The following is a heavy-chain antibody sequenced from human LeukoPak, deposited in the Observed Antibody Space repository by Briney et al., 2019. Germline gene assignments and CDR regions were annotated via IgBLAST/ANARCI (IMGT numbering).Heavy chain of an antibody. CDR1: GFTSSNYW. Sequence: GGSLRLSCVAAGFTSSNYWMSWVRQAPGKGLEWVANIKEDATEEYYVDSLKGRFTISRDNAKNSLYLQMNSLRAEDTAIYYCARAQRYYYDVSGYQLTYYFDYWGQGTLVTVSS. J-gene: IGHJ4*02. CDR2: IKEDATEE. D-gene: IGHD3-22*01. V-gene: IGHV3-7*01. CDR3: ARAQRYYYDVSGYQLTYYFDY.